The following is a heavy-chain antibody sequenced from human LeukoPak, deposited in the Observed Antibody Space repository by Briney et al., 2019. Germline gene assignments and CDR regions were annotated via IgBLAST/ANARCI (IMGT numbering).Heavy chain of an antibody. CDR2: ISNNGGYT. CDR1: GFTFSSSA. D-gene: IGHD2-2*02. CDR3: ARDVPDIVVVPAAIGQFDY. V-gene: IGHV3-23*01. J-gene: IGHJ4*02. Sequence: GGSLRLSCAASGFTFSSSAMSWVRQAPGKGLEWVSAISNNGGYTYYADSVQGRFTISRDNAKNSLYLQMNSLRDEDTAVYYCARDVPDIVVVPAAIGQFDYWGQGTLVTVSS.